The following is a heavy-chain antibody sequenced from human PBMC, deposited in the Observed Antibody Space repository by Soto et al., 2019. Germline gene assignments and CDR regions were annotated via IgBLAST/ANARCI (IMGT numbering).Heavy chain of an antibody. J-gene: IGHJ4*02. V-gene: IGHV4-59*01. CDR3: ARGAADTAMVDS. Sequence: PSETLSLTCTVSGGSIRSYYWTWIRQPPGKGLEWLGYIFYSGSTFYNPSLKSRVTISIHTSKSQFSLQLTFVTAADTAVYYCARGAADTAMVDSWGQGTLVTVS. CDR1: GGSIRSYY. D-gene: IGHD5-18*01. CDR2: IFYSGST.